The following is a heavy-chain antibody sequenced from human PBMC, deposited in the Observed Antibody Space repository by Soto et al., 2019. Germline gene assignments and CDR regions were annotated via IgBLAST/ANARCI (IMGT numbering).Heavy chain of an antibody. Sequence: EVQLVETGGGLIQPGGFLRLSCAASGFTVSSNYMSWVRQAPGKGLEWVSVIYSGGSTYYADSVKGRFTISRDNSKNTLYLQMNSLRAEDTAVYYCARVHGAFSYYYYGMDVWGQGTTVTVSS. CDR2: IYSGGST. CDR3: ARVHGAFSYYYYGMDV. J-gene: IGHJ6*02. CDR1: GFTVSSNY. V-gene: IGHV3-53*02.